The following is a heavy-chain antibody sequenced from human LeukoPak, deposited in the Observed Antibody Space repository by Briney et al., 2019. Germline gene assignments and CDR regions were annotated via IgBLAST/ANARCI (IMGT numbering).Heavy chain of an antibody. CDR2: ISRSSSDI. V-gene: IGHV3-21*04. Sequence: NPGGSLRLSCAASAFTFSSYSMNWVRQAPGKGLEWVSSISRSSSDIYYADSVKGRFTISRDNSKNTLYLQMNSLRAEDTALYYCAKVMVPEGFYYAMDVWGQGTTVTVSS. D-gene: IGHD2-2*01. CDR3: AKVMVPEGFYYAMDV. CDR1: AFTFSSYS. J-gene: IGHJ6*02.